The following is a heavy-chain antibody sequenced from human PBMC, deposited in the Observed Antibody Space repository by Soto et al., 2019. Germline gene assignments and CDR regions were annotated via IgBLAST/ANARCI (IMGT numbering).Heavy chain of an antibody. CDR3: TREDRYYDYVWGSYLTDAFDI. D-gene: IGHD3-16*02. Sequence: PGGSLRLSCTASGFTFGDYAMSWFRQAPGKGLEWVGFIRSKAYGGITEYAASVKGRFTISRDNSKSIAYLQMNSLKTEDTAVYYCTREDRYYDYVWGSYLTDAFDIWGQGTMVTVSS. V-gene: IGHV3-49*03. J-gene: IGHJ3*02. CDR1: GFTFGDYA. CDR2: IRSKAYGGIT.